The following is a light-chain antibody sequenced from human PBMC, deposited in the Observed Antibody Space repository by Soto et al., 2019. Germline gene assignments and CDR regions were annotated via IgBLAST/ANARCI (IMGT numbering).Light chain of an antibody. CDR3: QQSYSTPST. CDR1: QSISSY. J-gene: IGKJ1*01. V-gene: IGKV1-39*01. Sequence: DFQMTQSPSSLSASLGDRFTITCLASQSISSYLNWYQQKPGKAPKLLIYAASSLQSGVPSRFSGSGSGTDFTLTISSLQPEDFATYYCQQSYSTPSTFGQGTKVDIK. CDR2: AAS.